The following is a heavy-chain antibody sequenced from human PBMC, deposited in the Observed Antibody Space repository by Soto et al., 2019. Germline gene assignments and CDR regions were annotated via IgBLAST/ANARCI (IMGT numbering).Heavy chain of an antibody. CDR2: ITSSGDSI. Sequence: EVPLLESGGGLIHPGGSLRLSCVASGFRFSDHSMNWVRQAPGKGLEWVSYITSSGDSIYYTDSVKGRFTVSRDNAKNSLFLQMNSLRDEDTAVYYCARLPKGSRVTSWGQGTLVTVSS. CDR3: ARLPKGSRVTS. J-gene: IGHJ4*02. V-gene: IGHV3-48*02. CDR1: GFRFSDHS. D-gene: IGHD4-17*01.